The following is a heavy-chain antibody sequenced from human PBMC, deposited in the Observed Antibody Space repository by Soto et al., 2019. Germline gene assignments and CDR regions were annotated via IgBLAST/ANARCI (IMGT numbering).Heavy chain of an antibody. J-gene: IGHJ6*04. Sequence: PGGSLRLSCAASGVTVSSYYMSWVRQAPGKGLEWVSVLYTGGSTYYADSVNGRFTISRHNSENTLYLQMNSLRVEDTAVYYCARGDLTDVWGKGTTVTVSS. CDR3: ARGDLTDV. V-gene: IGHV3-53*04. CDR1: GVTVSSYY. CDR2: LYTGGST.